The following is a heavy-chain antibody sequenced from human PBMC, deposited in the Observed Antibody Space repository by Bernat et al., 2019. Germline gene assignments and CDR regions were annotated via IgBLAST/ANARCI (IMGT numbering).Heavy chain of an antibody. CDR3: ATPLRRGFMDAFDI. J-gene: IGHJ3*02. V-gene: IGHV3-23*01. CDR1: GFTFSSYA. CDR2: ISGKGDDT. D-gene: IGHD3-10*01. Sequence: EVQLLESGGGLVQPGGSLRLSCAASGFTFSSYAMSWVRQAPGKGLEWVSAISGKGDDTSYADSVKGRFTISRDKSKNTLYLQLNSLRAEDTAKYYCATPLRRGFMDAFDIWGQGTMVTVSS.